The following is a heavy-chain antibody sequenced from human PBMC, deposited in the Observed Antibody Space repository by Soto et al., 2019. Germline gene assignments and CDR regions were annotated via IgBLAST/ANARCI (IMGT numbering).Heavy chain of an antibody. CDR3: ANSGWYNPDGYFQH. D-gene: IGHD6-13*01. J-gene: IGHJ1*01. CDR1: GFSFSAFW. Sequence: GGSLRLSCEASGFSFSAFWVIWVRQAPGKGLEWVASIKQDGSEKYYVDSVKGRFTISRDNAENSLYLQMNSLRAEDTAVYHYANSGWYNPDGYFQHWGQGTLVTVAS. V-gene: IGHV3-7*03. CDR2: IKQDGSEK.